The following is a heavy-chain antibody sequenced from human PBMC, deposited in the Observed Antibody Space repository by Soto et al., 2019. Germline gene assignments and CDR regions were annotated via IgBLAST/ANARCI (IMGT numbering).Heavy chain of an antibody. CDR1: GGTFSSYA. J-gene: IGHJ6*02. V-gene: IGHV1-69*01. CDR2: IIPIFGTA. CDR3: ATGPIAAAGPPYYYYGMDV. Sequence: QVQLVQSGAEVKKPGSSVKVSCKASGGTFSSYAISWVRQAPGQGLEWMGGIIPIFGTANYAQKFQGRVTITADESTSTAYMELSSLRSADTAVYYCATGPIAAAGPPYYYYGMDVWGQGTTVTVSS. D-gene: IGHD6-13*01.